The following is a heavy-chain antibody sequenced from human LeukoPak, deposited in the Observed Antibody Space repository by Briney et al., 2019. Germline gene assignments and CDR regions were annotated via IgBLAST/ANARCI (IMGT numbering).Heavy chain of an antibody. CDR3: ARSGVVGATRRWASFDY. CDR2: INAGNGNT. Sequence: ASVKVSCKASGYIFSTYGISWVRQAPGQRLEWMGWINAGNGNTKYSQEFQGRVTITRDTSASTAYMELSSLRSEDMAVYYCARSGVVGATRRWASFDYWGQGTLVTVSS. V-gene: IGHV1-3*03. CDR1: GYIFSTYG. J-gene: IGHJ4*02. D-gene: IGHD1-26*01.